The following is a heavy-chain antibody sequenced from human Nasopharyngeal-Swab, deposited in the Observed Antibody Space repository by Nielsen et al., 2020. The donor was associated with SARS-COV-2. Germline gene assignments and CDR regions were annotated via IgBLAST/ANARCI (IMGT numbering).Heavy chain of an antibody. Sequence: SVKVSCKASGGTFSSYAISWVRQATGQGLEWMGGIIPIFGTANYAQKFQGRVTITADESTSTAYMELSSLRSEDTAVYYCARAPRQLLWGQYFDYWGQGTLVTVSS. CDR2: IIPIFGTA. V-gene: IGHV1-69*13. CDR3: ARAPRQLLWGQYFDY. CDR1: GGTFSSYA. J-gene: IGHJ4*02. D-gene: IGHD2-2*01.